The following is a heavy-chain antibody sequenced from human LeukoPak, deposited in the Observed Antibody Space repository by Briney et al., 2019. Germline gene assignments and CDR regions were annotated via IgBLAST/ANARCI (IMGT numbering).Heavy chain of an antibody. V-gene: IGHV3-30*02. J-gene: IGHJ4*02. CDR2: IRYDGNKK. CDR1: GFTFSSYA. Sequence: GGSLRLSCAASGFTFSSYAMHWVRQAPGKGLEWVAFIRYDGNKKSYSDSVKGRFTISRDNSKNALYLQMDSLRVEDTAVYYCAKDQLGTWYLDYWGRGTLVTVSS. CDR3: AKDQLGTWYLDY. D-gene: IGHD6-13*01.